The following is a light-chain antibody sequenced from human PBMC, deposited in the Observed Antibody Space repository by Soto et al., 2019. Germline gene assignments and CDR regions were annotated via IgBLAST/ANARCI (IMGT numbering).Light chain of an antibody. CDR1: QSLLHSNGYNY. CDR3: MQALQTPIT. CDR2: LGS. J-gene: IGKJ3*01. V-gene: IGKV2-28*01. Sequence: DIVMTQSPLSLPVTPGEPASISCRSSQSLLHSNGYNYLDWYLQKPGQSPQLLIYLGSDRASGVPDRFSGSGSGTDFTLKISRVEAEDVGVYYCMQALQTPITFGPGNKVDI.